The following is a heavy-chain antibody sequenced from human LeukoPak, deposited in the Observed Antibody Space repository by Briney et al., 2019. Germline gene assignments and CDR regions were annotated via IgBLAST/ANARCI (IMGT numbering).Heavy chain of an antibody. CDR2: IRYDGSNK. CDR1: GFTFSSYG. Sequence: GGSLRLSCAASGFTFSSYGMHWVRQAPGKGLEWVAFIRYDGSNKYYADSVKGRFTISRDNAKNTLYLQMNSLRVEDTAVYYCARGGVAVAGTGDYWGQGTLVTVSS. V-gene: IGHV3-30*02. CDR3: ARGGVAVAGTGDY. D-gene: IGHD6-19*01. J-gene: IGHJ4*02.